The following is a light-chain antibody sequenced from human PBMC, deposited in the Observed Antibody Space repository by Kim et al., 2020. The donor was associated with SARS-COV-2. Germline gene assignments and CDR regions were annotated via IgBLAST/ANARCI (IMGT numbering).Light chain of an antibody. CDR3: QQRSNWPLT. J-gene: IGKJ4*01. CDR2: DAS. Sequence: EIVLTQSPATLSLSLGERATLSCRASQSVSNSLAWYQHKPGQSPRLLMYDASNRATRIPARFSGSGSGTDFTLTISSLEPEDFAVYYCQQRSNWPLTFGGGTKVDIK. CDR1: QSVSNS. V-gene: IGKV3-11*01.